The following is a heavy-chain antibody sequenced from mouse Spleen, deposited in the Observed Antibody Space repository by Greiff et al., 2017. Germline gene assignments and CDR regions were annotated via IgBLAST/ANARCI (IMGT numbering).Heavy chain of an antibody. Sequence: EVKLVESGGGLVKPGGSLKLSCAASGFTFSSYAMSWVRQTPEKRLEWVAAINSNGGSTYYPDTVKDRFTISRDNAKNTLYLQMSSLRSEDTALYYCARPIYDGYPAWFAYWGQGTLVTVSA. CDR1: GFTFSSYA. D-gene: IGHD2-3*01. J-gene: IGHJ3*01. CDR2: INSNGGST. CDR3: ARPIYDGYPAWFAY. V-gene: IGHV5-6-2*01.